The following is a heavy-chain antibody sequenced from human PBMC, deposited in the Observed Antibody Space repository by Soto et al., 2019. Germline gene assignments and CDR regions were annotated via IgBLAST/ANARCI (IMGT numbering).Heavy chain of an antibody. V-gene: IGHV3-21*06. CDR3: ARESEDLTSNFDY. J-gene: IGHJ4*02. CDR1: GFTFTRYS. Sequence: LRLSCAASGFTFTRYSMNWVRQAPGKGLEWVSSISSTANYIYYGDSMKGRFTISRDNAKNSLYLEMNSLRAEDTAVYYCARESEDLTSNFDYWGQGTLVTVSS. CDR2: ISSTANYI.